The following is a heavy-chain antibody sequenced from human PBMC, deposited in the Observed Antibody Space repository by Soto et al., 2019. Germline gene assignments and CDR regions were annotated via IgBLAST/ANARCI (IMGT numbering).Heavy chain of an antibody. CDR2: ISALFDTT. J-gene: IGHJ4*02. CDR3: ERAVPVAADFDY. D-gene: IGHD6-19*01. Sequence: SVKVSCKASDDSFNTYSINWVRQASGQGLEWVGGISALFDTTNYAPELQGRDTMTTDQSTSTAYMEVSSLRSEDTAVYYCERAVPVAADFDYWGKGTLVTLSS. V-gene: IGHV1-69*05. CDR1: DDSFNTYS.